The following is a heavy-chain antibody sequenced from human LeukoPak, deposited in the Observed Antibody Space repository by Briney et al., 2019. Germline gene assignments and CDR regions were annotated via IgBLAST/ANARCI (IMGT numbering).Heavy chain of an antibody. CDR2: IYHSGSP. J-gene: IGHJ3*02. Sequence: SGTLSLTCAVSGGSISSNNWWGWVRQPPGKGLEWIGEIYHSGSPNYNPSLKSRVTISVDKSRNHFSLNLSSVTAADTAVYYCARVTRSAFDIWGQGTMVTVSS. V-gene: IGHV4-4*02. CDR3: ARVTRSAFDI. CDR1: GGSISSNNW.